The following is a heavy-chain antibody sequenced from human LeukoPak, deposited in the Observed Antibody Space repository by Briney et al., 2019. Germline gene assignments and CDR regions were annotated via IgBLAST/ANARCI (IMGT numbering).Heavy chain of an antibody. CDR1: SGSISSYY. CDR2: IYYTGIT. J-gene: IGHJ4*02. Sequence: SETLSLTCTVSSGSISSYYWSWIRQPPGKGLEWIGYIYYTGITGYNPSLKSRVTISVDTSKNQFSLKLSSVTAADTAVYYRARGRDSSSWYFLDYWGQGTLVTVSS. CDR3: ARGRDSSSWYFLDY. V-gene: IGHV4-59*01. D-gene: IGHD6-13*01.